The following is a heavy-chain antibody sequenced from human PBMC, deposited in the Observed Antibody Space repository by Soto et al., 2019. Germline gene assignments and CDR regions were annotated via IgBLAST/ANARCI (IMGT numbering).Heavy chain of an antibody. CDR3: ARDSGKGAYFDY. V-gene: IGHV3-72*01. CDR2: IRNKANSYTT. J-gene: IGHJ4*01. Sequence: EVQLVESGGGLVQPGGSQRLSCAASGFTFSDHYMDWVRQAPGKGLEWVGRIRNKANSYTTDHAASVKGRFTTSRDDSKDSRYLQMNSLKTEDTAIYYCARDSGKGAYFDYWGHGTLATVSS. CDR1: GFTFSDHY. D-gene: IGHD1-26*01.